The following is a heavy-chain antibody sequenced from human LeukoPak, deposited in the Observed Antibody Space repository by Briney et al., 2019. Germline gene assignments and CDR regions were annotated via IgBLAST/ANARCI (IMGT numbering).Heavy chain of an antibody. CDR1: GFTFSSYG. D-gene: IGHD2-15*01. CDR2: IWYDGSNK. CDR3: ARDGGYCNGGSCSSLHYYGMDV. Sequence: GRSLRLSCAASGFTFSSYGMHWVRQAPGKGLEWVAVIWYDGSNKYYADSVKGRFTISRDNSKNTLYLQMNSLRAEDTAVYYCARDGGYCNGGSCSSLHYYGMDVWGKGTTVTVSS. J-gene: IGHJ6*04. V-gene: IGHV3-33*01.